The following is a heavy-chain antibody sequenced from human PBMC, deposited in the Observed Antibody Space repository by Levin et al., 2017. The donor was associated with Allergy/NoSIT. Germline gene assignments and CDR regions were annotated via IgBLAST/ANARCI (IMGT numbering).Heavy chain of an antibody. J-gene: IGHJ3*01. CDR1: GFTLSSYG. Sequence: GGFLRLSCAASGFTLSSYGMHWVRQAPGKGLEWVAVIWYDGAHENSADSVKGRFTISRDSSKNTLYLQMNSLRAEDAAVYYCARDKVSQWLYVGTVDVWGQGTMVTVSS. CDR3: ARDKVSQWLYVGTVDV. CDR2: IWYDGAHE. V-gene: IGHV3-33*01. D-gene: IGHD6-19*01.